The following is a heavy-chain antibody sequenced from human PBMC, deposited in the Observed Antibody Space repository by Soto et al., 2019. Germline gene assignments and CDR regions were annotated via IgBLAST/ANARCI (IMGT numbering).Heavy chain of an antibody. CDR1: GFTFTDYW. CDR2: IYAGDSDT. V-gene: IGHV5-51*01. Sequence: GESLKISCKGSGFTFTDYWIGCVPQLPGKGLELMGIIYAGDSDTRYSPSFQGNVTIAFDKSTSTADVKWNTLKXKDTAMYYCATHPRGDIRFRDYSSAVDVCGQGTTLTVYS. J-gene: IGHJ6*01. D-gene: IGHD5-18*01. CDR3: ATHPRGDIRFRDYSSAVDV.